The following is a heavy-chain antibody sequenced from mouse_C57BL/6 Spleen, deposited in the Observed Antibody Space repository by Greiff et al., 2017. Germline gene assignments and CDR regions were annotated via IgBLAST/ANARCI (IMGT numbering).Heavy chain of an antibody. CDR1: GFTFSSYA. D-gene: IGHD1-1*01. V-gene: IGHV5-9-1*02. CDR3: TRDREFYYYGSSYLWYFDY. CDR2: ISSGGDYI. J-gene: IGHJ2*01. Sequence: EVQGVESGEGLVKPGGSLKLSCAASGFTFSSYAMSWVRQTPEKRLEWVAYISSGGDYIYYADTVKGRFTISRDNARNTLYLQMSSLKSEDTAMYYCTRDREFYYYGSSYLWYFDYWGQGTTLTVSS.